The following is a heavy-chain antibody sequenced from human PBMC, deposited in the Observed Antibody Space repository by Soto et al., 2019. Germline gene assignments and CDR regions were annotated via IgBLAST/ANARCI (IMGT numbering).Heavy chain of an antibody. CDR3: ARADCSSTSCYFADGVSFDY. V-gene: IGHV1-2*04. CDR2: INPNSGGT. J-gene: IGHJ4*02. CDR1: GYTFTGYY. Sequence: ASVKVCCKASGYTFTGYYMQWVRQAPGQGLEWMGWINPNSGGTNYAQKFQGWVTMTRDTSISTAYMELSRLRSDDTAVYYCARADCSSTSCYFADGVSFDYWGQGTLVTVSS. D-gene: IGHD2-2*01.